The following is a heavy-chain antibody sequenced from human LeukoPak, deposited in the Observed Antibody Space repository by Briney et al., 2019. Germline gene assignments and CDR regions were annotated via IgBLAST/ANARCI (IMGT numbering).Heavy chain of an antibody. Sequence: SQTLSLTCTVSGGSISSGGYYWSWIRQHPGKGLEWIGYIYYSGSTYYNPSLKGRVTISVDTSKNQFSLKLSSVTAADTAVYYCARDGGDDGNWFDPWGQGTLSPSPQ. V-gene: IGHV4-31*03. D-gene: IGHD3-16*01. CDR3: ARDGGDDGNWFDP. J-gene: IGHJ5*02. CDR2: IYYSGST. CDR1: GGSISSGGYY.